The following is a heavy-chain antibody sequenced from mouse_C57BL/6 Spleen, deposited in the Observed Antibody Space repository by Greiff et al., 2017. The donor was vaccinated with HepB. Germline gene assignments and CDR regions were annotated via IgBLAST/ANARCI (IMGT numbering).Heavy chain of an antibody. CDR1: GYTFTDYE. Sequence: VQRVESGAELVRPGASVTLSCKASGYTFTDYEMHWVKQTPVHGLEWIGAIDPETGGTAYNQKFKGKAILTADKSSSTAYMELRSLTSEDSAVYYCTRLRDAMDYWGQGTSVTVSS. CDR2: IDPETGGT. J-gene: IGHJ4*01. CDR3: TRLRDAMDY. V-gene: IGHV1-15*01.